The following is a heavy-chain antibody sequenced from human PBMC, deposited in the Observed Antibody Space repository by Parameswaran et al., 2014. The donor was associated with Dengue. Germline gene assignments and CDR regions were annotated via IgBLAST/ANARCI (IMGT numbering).Heavy chain of an antibody. V-gene: IGHV1-46*03. J-gene: IGHJ6*02. Sequence: WVRQAPGQGLEWMGIINPSGGGTTYAQKFQGRLTVTRDTSMSTVYMELSSLRSEDTAVYFCARELPDDFFYYGMDVWGQGTTVTVSS. D-gene: IGHD2-2*01. CDR3: ARELPDDFFYYGMDV. CDR2: INPSGGGT.